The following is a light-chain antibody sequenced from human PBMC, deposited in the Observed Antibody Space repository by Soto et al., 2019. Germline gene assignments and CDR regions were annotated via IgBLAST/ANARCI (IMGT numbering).Light chain of an antibody. CDR1: QSVSSN. CDR3: QQYNNWPLWT. J-gene: IGKJ1*01. CDR2: GAS. Sequence: EIVFTQSPSTLSVSHGERATLSCRASQSVSSNLAWYQQKPGQAPSLLIYGASTRATGIPARFSGSGSGTEFTLTISSLQSEDFGVYYCQQYNNWPLWTFGQGTKV. V-gene: IGKV3-15*01.